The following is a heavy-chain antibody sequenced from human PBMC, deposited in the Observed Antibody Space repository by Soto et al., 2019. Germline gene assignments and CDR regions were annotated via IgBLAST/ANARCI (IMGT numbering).Heavy chain of an antibody. V-gene: IGHV1-18*01. CDR2: ISAYNGNT. D-gene: IGHD2-2*01. CDR3: ARDSSADCSSTSCKFYYYGMDV. Sequence: QVQLVQSGAEVKKPGASVKVSCKASGYTFTSYGISWVRQVPGQGLEWMGWISAYNGNTNYAQKLQGRATMTTDTSTSTAYMELRSLRSDDTAVYYCARDSSADCSSTSCKFYYYGMDVWGQGTTVTVSS. J-gene: IGHJ6*02. CDR1: GYTFTSYG.